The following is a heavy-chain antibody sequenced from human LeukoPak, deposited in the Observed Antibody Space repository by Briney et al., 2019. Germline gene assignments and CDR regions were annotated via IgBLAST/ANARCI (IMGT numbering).Heavy chain of an antibody. CDR1: GFTFSSYT. J-gene: IGHJ4*02. Sequence: GGSLRLSCAASGFTFSSYTMNWVRQPPGKGLEWVSNIGTSSTTIYYADSVKGRFTISRDNSKNTLYLQMNSLRAEDTAVYYCARGSDNTLLDYWGQGTLVSVSS. V-gene: IGHV3-48*01. D-gene: IGHD2-2*02. CDR2: IGTSSTTI. CDR3: ARGSDNTLLDY.